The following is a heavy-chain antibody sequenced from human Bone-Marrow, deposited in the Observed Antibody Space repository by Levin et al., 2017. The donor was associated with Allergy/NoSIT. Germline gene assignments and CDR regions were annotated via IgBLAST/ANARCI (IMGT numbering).Heavy chain of an antibody. CDR1: GFTFSNNA. J-gene: IGHJ4*02. Sequence: GGSLRLSCADSGFTFSNNAMTWVRQAPGKGLEWVASINDSGDKTAYADSVRGRFTISRDNSKNTMYLQMNTLRADDTAIYYCAAEFAYWGQGALVTVSS. CDR3: AAEFAY. CDR2: INDSGDKT. V-gene: IGHV3-23*01. D-gene: IGHD3-10*01.